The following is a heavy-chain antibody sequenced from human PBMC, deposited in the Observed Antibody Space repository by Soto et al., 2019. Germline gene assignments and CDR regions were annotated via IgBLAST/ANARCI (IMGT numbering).Heavy chain of an antibody. V-gene: IGHV2-5*02. D-gene: IGHD3-10*01. CDR1: GFSLTTSGVG. CDR2: LYWDDDK. Sequence: QITLKESGPTLVKPTQTLTLTCTFSGFSLTTSGVGVGWIRQPPGKALEWLALLYWDDDKRYSPSLKSRLTITMDPSNNPVVLTMTNMAPVDTGTYFCAHSSGRSGDYWGQGTLVTVSS. J-gene: IGHJ4*02. CDR3: AHSSGRSGDY.